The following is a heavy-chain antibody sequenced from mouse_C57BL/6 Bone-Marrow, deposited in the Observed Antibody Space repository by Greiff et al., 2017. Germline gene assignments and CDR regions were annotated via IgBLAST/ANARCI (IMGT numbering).Heavy chain of an antibody. CDR2: ISSGGSYT. Sequence: EVKVVESGGDLVKPGGSLKLSCAASGFTFSSYGMSWVRQTPDKRLEWVATISSGGSYTYYPDSVKGRFTISRDNDKNTLYLQMSRLKSEDTAMYFCARQGICYYGSSYDWFAYWGQETLVTVSA. CDR1: GFTFSSYG. CDR3: ARQGICYYGSSYDWFAY. D-gene: IGHD1-1*01. V-gene: IGHV5-6*01. J-gene: IGHJ3*01.